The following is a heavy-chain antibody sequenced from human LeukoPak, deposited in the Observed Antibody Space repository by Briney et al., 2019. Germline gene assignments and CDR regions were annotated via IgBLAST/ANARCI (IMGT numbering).Heavy chain of an antibody. CDR1: GYTFTSHD. D-gene: IGHD3-10*01. Sequence: GASVKVSCKASGYTFTSHDITWVRQAPGQGLEWMGWISTHNGNTSYVQNFQGRVTMTTDTSTTTAYMELRSLRSDDTAVYYCARAQGSGSYYQGLEAFDFWGQGTMVPVSS. CDR3: ARAQGSGSYYQGLEAFDF. J-gene: IGHJ3*01. CDR2: ISTHNGNT. V-gene: IGHV1-18*01.